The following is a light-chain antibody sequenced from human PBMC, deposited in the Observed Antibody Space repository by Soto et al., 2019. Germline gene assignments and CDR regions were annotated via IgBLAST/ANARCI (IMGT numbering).Light chain of an antibody. Sequence: QSVLTQPPSASGTPGQRVSISCSGSNSNIGSNTVNWYQQVPGAAPKLLIYSNNQRPSGVPDRFSASKSATSASVAISGLQSEDEADYYCASWDDSLNGVEFGGGTKVTVL. CDR2: SNN. CDR1: NSNIGSNT. CDR3: ASWDDSLNGVE. J-gene: IGLJ2*01. V-gene: IGLV1-44*01.